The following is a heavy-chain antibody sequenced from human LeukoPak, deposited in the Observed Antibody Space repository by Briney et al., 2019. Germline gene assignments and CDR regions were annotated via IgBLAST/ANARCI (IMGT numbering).Heavy chain of an antibody. J-gene: IGHJ4*02. D-gene: IGHD3-3*01. V-gene: IGHV7-4-1*02. Sequence: GASVKVSSKASGYAFTTYCINWVRQAPGQGLEWMGWIDTNTGKPAYAQGFTGRFAFSLDTSVSTAYLQISSLKAEDTAVYYCARDPDFPSGRYRRDFDSWGQGTLVTVSS. CDR2: IDTNTGKP. CDR1: GYAFTTYC. CDR3: ARDPDFPSGRYRRDFDS.